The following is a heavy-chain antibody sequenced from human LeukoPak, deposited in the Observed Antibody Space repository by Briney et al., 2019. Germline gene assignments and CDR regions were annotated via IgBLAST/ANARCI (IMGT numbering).Heavy chain of an antibody. CDR1: GYTFTSYG. CDR3: VRVDRQPTGENWFDP. V-gene: IGHV1-18*01. D-gene: IGHD1-1*01. Sequence: ASVKVSCKASGYTFTSYGISWVRQAPGQGLEWMGWISAYNGNTNYAQKLQGRVTMTTDTSTSTAYMELRSLRSDDTAVCYCVRVDRQPTGENWFDPWGQGTLVTVSS. CDR2: ISAYNGNT. J-gene: IGHJ5*02.